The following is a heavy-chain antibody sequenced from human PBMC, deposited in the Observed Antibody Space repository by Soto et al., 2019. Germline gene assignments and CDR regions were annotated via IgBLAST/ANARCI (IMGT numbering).Heavy chain of an antibody. J-gene: IGHJ4*02. V-gene: IGHV1-18*01. CDR2: ISAYNGNT. CDR1: GYTFTSYG. D-gene: IGHD3-10*01. CDR3: ARVLVITMVRGVIMGLDY. Sequence: ASVKVSCKASGYTFTSYGISWVRQAPGKGREWMGWISAYNGNTNYAQKLQGRVTMTTDTSTSTAYMELRSLRSDDTAVYYCARVLVITMVRGVIMGLDYWGQGTLVTVSS.